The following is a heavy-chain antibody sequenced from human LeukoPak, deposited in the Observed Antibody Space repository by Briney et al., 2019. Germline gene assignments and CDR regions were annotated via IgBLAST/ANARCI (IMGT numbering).Heavy chain of an antibody. Sequence: EASVKVSCKASGGTFSSYAISWVRQAPGQGLEWMGRIIPILGIANYAQKFQGRVTITADKSTSTAYMELSSLRSEDTAVYYCARGRAYYDSSGYSDYWGQGTLVTVSS. V-gene: IGHV1-69*04. D-gene: IGHD3-22*01. CDR1: GGTFSSYA. CDR2: IIPILGIA. J-gene: IGHJ4*02. CDR3: ARGRAYYDSSGYSDY.